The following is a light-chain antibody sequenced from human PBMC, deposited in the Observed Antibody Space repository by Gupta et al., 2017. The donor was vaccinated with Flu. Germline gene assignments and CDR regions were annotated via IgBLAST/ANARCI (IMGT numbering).Light chain of an antibody. V-gene: IGKV1-5*03. Sequence: DIQMTQSPSTLSASVGDRVTITCRARQSISSWLAWYQKKPGKAPKLLIYKASSLERGGISLCSGSGDGTEFNLTIISRQPEDFESYYCQQENRDYPAWTFGQGTKVEIK. CDR3: QQENRDYPAWT. CDR1: QSISSW. CDR2: KAS. J-gene: IGKJ1*01.